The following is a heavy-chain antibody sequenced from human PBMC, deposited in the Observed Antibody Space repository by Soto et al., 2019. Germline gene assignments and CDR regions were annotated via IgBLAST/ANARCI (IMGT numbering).Heavy chain of an antibody. CDR1: GYTFTSYG. CDR3: ARDNLIPSPGPPTRWFDP. J-gene: IGHJ5*02. D-gene: IGHD3-16*01. Sequence: QVQLVQSGAEVKKPGASVKVSCKASGYTFTSYGVTWVRQAPGQGLEWMGWISAYNGNTNYAQKLQGRVSMTTDTSTLTAYSDLSSLRSDATPVYYCARDNLIPSPGPPTRWFDPWGQGPLVPVSS. CDR2: ISAYNGNT. V-gene: IGHV1-18*01.